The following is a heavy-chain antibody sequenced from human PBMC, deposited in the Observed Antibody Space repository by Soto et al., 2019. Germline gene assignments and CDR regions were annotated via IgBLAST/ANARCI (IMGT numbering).Heavy chain of an antibody. CDR1: GGSFSPNY. CDR2: MYNSGST. J-gene: IGHJ5*02. V-gene: IGHV4-59*08. CDR3: ARAKAPLYSSSWYWFDP. D-gene: IGHD6-13*01. Sequence: SETLSLTCTVSGGSFSPNYWTWIRQPPGKGLEWIGFMYNSGSTHYNPSLKSRVTISLDTSKNQFSLKLSSVTAADTAVYYCARAKAPLYSSSWYWFDPWGQGTLVTVSS.